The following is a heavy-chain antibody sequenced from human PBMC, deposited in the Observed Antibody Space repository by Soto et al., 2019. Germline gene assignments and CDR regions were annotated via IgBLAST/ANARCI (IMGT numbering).Heavy chain of an antibody. CDR2: IIPIFGTA. V-gene: IGHV1-69*12. J-gene: IGHJ5*02. CDR1: GGTFSSYA. Sequence: QVQLVQSGAEVKKPGSSVKVSCKASGGTFSSYAISWVRQAPGQGLEWMGEIIPIFGTANYAQKFQGRVTITAXVSXRXDYMELRSLSSEDTAVYYCARDRGPSSGYYPYWFDPWGQGALVTVSS. CDR3: ARDRGPSSGYYPYWFDP. D-gene: IGHD3-22*01.